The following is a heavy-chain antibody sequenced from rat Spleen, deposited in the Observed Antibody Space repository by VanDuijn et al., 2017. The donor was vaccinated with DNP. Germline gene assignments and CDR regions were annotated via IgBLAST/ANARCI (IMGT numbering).Heavy chain of an antibody. V-gene: IGHV5-27*01. CDR1: GFTFSNYY. Sequence: EVQLVESGGGLVQPGRSLKLSCAASGFTFSNYYMAWVRQAPKKGLEWVATISTSGSRTYYPDSVKGRFTISRDNAKSALYLQMNSRRSADTATYYCTSVLLVYYFDYWGQGVMVTVSS. CDR3: TSVLLVYYFDY. CDR2: ISTSGSRT. D-gene: IGHD1-1*01. J-gene: IGHJ2*01.